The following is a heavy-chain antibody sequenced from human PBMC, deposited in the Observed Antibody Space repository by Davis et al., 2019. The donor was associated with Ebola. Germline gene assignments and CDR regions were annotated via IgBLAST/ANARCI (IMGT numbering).Heavy chain of an antibody. V-gene: IGHV4-4*02. CDR1: GGSISSSNW. Sequence: SETLSLTCAVSGGSISSSNWWSWVRQPPGKGLEWIGYIYYSGSTYYNPSLKSRVTISVDKSKNQFSLKLSSVTAADTAVYYCARVRRWGFGGYHYYYYGMDVWGQGTTVTVSS. CDR3: ARVRRWGFGGYHYYYYGMDV. J-gene: IGHJ6*02. D-gene: IGHD3-10*01. CDR2: IYYSGST.